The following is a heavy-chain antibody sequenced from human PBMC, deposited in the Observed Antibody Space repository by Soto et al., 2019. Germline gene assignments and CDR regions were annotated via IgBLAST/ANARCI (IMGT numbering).Heavy chain of an antibody. J-gene: IGHJ4*02. Sequence: AASVKVSCKAYGYALRNYGITWVRQAPGQGLEWMGWVSAYNRNTNYAQKFQERVTMTTDTSTSTAYMELRSLRSDDTAIYFCARERQSESXPYWGQGTLVTVSS. CDR1: GYALRNYG. CDR2: VSAYNRNT. D-gene: IGHD3-10*01. V-gene: IGHV1-18*01. CDR3: ARERQSESXPY.